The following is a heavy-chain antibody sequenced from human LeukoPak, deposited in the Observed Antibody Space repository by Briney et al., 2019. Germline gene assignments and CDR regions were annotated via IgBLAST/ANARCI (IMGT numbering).Heavy chain of an antibody. CDR2: ISFDGTNK. D-gene: IGHD6-13*01. J-gene: IGHJ4*02. CDR3: ARDLAAAGATSGTFDY. Sequence: PGGSLRLSCAASGFTFNTYAMHWVRQAPGKGLEWVAFISFDGTNKYYAESVKGRFTISRDNSKNTLYLQMNSLRAEDTAVFYCARDLAAAGATSGTFDYWGQGTLVTVSS. V-gene: IGHV3-30-3*01. CDR1: GFTFNTYA.